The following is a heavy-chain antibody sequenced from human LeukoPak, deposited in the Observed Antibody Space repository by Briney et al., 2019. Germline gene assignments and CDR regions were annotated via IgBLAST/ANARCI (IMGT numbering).Heavy chain of an antibody. J-gene: IGHJ6*02. D-gene: IGHD2-8*01. CDR2: IYYSGST. CDR3: ARQPAVLYGMDV. V-gene: IGHV4-59*08. CDR1: GGSISSYY. Sequence: SETLSLTCTVSGGSISSYYWSWIRQPPGKGLEWIGYIYYSGSTNYNPSLKSRVTISVDTSKNQFSLKLSSVTAADTAVYYCARQPAVLYGMDVWGQGTTVTVSS.